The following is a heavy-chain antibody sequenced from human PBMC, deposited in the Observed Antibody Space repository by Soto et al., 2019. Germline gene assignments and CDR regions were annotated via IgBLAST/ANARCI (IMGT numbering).Heavy chain of an antibody. D-gene: IGHD3-9*01. CDR1: GFTFTSSA. J-gene: IGHJ4*02. Sequence: GASVKVSCKASGFTFTSSAVQWVRQARGQRLEWIGWIVVGSGNTNYAQKFQERVTITRDMSTSTAYMELSSLRSEDTAVYYCAAVGLRYFGSSYFDYWGQGTLVTVSS. CDR3: AAVGLRYFGSSYFDY. V-gene: IGHV1-58*01. CDR2: IVVGSGNT.